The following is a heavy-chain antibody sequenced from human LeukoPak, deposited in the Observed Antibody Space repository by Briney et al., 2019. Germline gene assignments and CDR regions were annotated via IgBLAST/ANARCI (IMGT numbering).Heavy chain of an antibody. CDR2: IYYSGST. Sequence: SETLSLTCTVSTGSISNSTYYWGWIRQPPGKGLEWIGTIYYSGSTSSNPSLKSRVTISVDTSKRQFSLKLSSVTAADTAVYFCARGFYDTLAGYYNSYFDSWGQGTLVTVSS. CDR3: ARGFYDTLAGYYNSYFDS. V-gene: IGHV4-39*07. CDR1: TGSISNSTYY. D-gene: IGHD3-9*01. J-gene: IGHJ4*02.